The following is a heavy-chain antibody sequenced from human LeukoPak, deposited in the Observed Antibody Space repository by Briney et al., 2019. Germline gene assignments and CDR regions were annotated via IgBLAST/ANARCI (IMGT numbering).Heavy chain of an antibody. CDR1: GYTFTTHY. J-gene: IGHJ2*01. CDR2: INPSDGGA. D-gene: IGHD3-22*01. CDR3: ARKAPHDTSGWYFDL. V-gene: IGHV1-46*01. Sequence: ASVKVSCKASGYTFTTHYIHWVRQAPGQGLEWMGIINPSDGGASYAQKFQGRLTMSRDTSTSTLYMELSSLRSEDMAIYYCARKAPHDTSGWYFDLWGRGTLVTVSS.